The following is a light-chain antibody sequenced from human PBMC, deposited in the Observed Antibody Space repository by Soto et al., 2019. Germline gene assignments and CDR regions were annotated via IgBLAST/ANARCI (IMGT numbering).Light chain of an antibody. Sequence: HSVLTQPASVSGSPGQSISISCTGTISDIVGYNFISCGQHHPGKAHSLVIYDVNNRNSGISYRFSGSKSGNTASLTISGLQAEDEADYYCASYTRTTTLVFGGGTKVTVL. J-gene: IGLJ2*01. CDR1: ISDIVGYNF. V-gene: IGLV2-14*01. CDR3: ASYTRTTTLV. CDR2: DVN.